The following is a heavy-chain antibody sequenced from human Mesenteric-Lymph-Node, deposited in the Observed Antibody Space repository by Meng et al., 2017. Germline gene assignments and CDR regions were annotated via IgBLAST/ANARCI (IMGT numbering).Heavy chain of an antibody. Sequence: ASVKVSCKASGYTFTGHYFHWVRQSPGEGLEWMGRINTDSGGTYYAQKFQGRVTMTTDTSTSTAYMELRSLRSDDTAVYYCARDGSITMVRGVIWRWFDPWGQGTLVTVSS. V-gene: IGHV1-2*06. CDR1: GYTFTGHY. J-gene: IGHJ5*02. CDR3: ARDGSITMVRGVIWRWFDP. D-gene: IGHD3-10*01. CDR2: INTDSGGT.